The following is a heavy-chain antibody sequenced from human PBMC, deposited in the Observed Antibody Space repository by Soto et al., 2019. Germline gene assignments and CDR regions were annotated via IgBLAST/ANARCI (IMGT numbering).Heavy chain of an antibody. CDR3: AKAIPYYDRSGYFDY. J-gene: IGHJ4*02. D-gene: IGHD3-22*01. CDR1: GFTFSDYS. CDR2: LTRGGTS. Sequence: EVHLLESGGGLVQPGGSLRLSCAASGFTFSDYSMSWVRQTPERGLEWVSTLTRGGTSYYADSVQGRFTISRDDSKNTLYLQMDSLRPEDTAVYYCAKAIPYYDRSGYFDYWGQGTLVAVSS. V-gene: IGHV3-23*01.